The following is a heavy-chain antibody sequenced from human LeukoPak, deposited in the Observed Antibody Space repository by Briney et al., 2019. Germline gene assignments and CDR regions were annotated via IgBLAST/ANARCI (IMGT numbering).Heavy chain of an antibody. CDR2: INHSGST. J-gene: IGHJ4*02. D-gene: IGHD3-16*01. Sequence: SETLSLTCAVYGGSFSGYYWSWIRQPPGKGLEWIGEINHSGSTNYNPSLKSRVTISVDTSKNQFSLKLSSVTAEDTAVYYCAKGGGFGKYYFDYWGQGTLVTVSS. V-gene: IGHV4-34*01. CDR3: AKGGGFGKYYFDY. CDR1: GGSFSGYY.